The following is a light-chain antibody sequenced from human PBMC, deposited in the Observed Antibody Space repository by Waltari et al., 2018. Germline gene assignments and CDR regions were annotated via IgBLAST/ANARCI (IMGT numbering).Light chain of an antibody. Sequence: DIQMTQSPSSVSASVGDRVTITCRASQGISTWLAWYQQKPGKAPKVLIYGASTLLTGVPSRFSGRGYETAFNLTISNLQPEDFATYFCQQGTSFPPTFGQGTRVEVK. V-gene: IGKV1-12*01. CDR1: QGISTW. J-gene: IGKJ1*01. CDR2: GAS. CDR3: QQGTSFPPT.